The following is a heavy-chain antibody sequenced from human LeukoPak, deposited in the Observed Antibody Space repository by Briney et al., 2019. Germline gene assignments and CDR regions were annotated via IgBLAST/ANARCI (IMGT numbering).Heavy chain of an antibody. Sequence: ASVKVSCKASGGTFSSYAISWVRQAPGQGLEWMGRIIPILGIANYAQKFQGRVTITADKSTSTAYMELSSLRSDDTAVYYCARDRKSYSSGWWKEDYYYGMDVWGQGTTVTVSS. CDR2: IIPILGIA. J-gene: IGHJ6*02. D-gene: IGHD6-19*01. CDR3: ARDRKSYSSGWWKEDYYYGMDV. V-gene: IGHV1-69*04. CDR1: GGTFSSYA.